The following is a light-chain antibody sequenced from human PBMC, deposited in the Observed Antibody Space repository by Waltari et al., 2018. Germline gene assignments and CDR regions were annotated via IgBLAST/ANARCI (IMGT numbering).Light chain of an antibody. V-gene: IGKV3-20*01. CDR3: QQYVSLPWT. J-gene: IGKJ1*01. CDR2: DAS. CDR1: ESVNNDY. Sequence: EVVLTQSSGALSLSPGERATLPCRASESVNNDYLAWYQQKPGQAPKLLIYDASSRATGVPDRFSGSGSGTDFTLTITRLEPEDVAVYHCQQYVSLPWTFGQGTMVDMK.